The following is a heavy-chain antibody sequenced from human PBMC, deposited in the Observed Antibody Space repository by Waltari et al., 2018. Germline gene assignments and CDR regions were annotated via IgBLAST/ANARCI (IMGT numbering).Heavy chain of an antibody. Sequence: QVQLQQWGAGLLKPSETLSLTCAVYGGSFSGYYWSWIRQPPGKGLEGIGEINHSGSTNYNPSLKSRVTISVDTSKNQFSLKLSSVTAADTAVYYCAGRGRWLQLGGLNYWGQGTLVTVSS. V-gene: IGHV4-34*01. D-gene: IGHD5-12*01. J-gene: IGHJ4*02. CDR3: AGRGRWLQLGGLNY. CDR1: GGSFSGYY. CDR2: INHSGST.